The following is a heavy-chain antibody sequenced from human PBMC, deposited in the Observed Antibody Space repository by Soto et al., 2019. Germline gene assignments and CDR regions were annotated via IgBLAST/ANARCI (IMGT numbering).Heavy chain of an antibody. CDR3: ARRYGSCFDY. CDR2: IYYNGNT. D-gene: IGHD5-18*01. CDR1: SGSIKNYF. J-gene: IGHJ4*02. V-gene: IGHV4-59*01. Sequence: PSETLSLTCSFSSGSIKNYFWNWIRQPPGKGLEWIGFIYYNGNTNYNPSLKSRVTISIDTSKNQFSLNLTSVTAADTAVYYCARRYGSCFDYWGQGTLVTVSS.